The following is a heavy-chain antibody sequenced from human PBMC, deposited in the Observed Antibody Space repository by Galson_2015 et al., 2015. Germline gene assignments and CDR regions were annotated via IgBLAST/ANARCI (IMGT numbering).Heavy chain of an antibody. D-gene: IGHD3-22*01. CDR2: INPNSGGT. V-gene: IGHV1-2*04. J-gene: IGHJ4*02. CDR3: ARDSDYYYDSRRGFDY. Sequence: SVKVSCKASGYTFTGYYMHWVRQAPGQGLEWMGWINPNSGGTNYAQKFQGWVTMTRDTSISTAYMELSRLRSDDTAVYYCARDSDYYYDSRRGFDYWGQGTLVTVSS. CDR1: GYTFTGYY.